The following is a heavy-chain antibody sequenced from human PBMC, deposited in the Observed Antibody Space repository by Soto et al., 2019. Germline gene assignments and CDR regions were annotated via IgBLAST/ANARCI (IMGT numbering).Heavy chain of an antibody. D-gene: IGHD4-17*01. J-gene: IGHJ6*04. CDR3: AYTGRDYGMVDV. Sequence: EVQLLESGGGLVQPGGSLRLSCAASGFTFSSYAMSWVRQAPGKGLEWVSAISGSGGSTYYADSVKGRFTISRDNSKNTLYLQMNSLRAEDTAVYYCAYTGRDYGMVDVWGKGTTVTVSS. V-gene: IGHV3-23*01. CDR2: ISGSGGST. CDR1: GFTFSSYA.